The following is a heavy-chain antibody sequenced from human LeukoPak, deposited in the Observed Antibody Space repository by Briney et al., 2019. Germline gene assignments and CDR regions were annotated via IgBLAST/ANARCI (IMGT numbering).Heavy chain of an antibody. CDR3: ARDSYYYDSGGYYGEGMDV. V-gene: IGHV3-48*02. CDR1: GFTFSSYS. Sequence: GGSLRLSCAASGFTFSSYSMNWVRQAPGKGLEWDSYIGSSSSTIYYADSERGRFTISRDNAKISLYLQMNSLRDEDTAVYYCARDSYYYDSGGYYGEGMDVWGQGTTVTVSS. D-gene: IGHD3-22*01. J-gene: IGHJ6*02. CDR2: IGSSSSTI.